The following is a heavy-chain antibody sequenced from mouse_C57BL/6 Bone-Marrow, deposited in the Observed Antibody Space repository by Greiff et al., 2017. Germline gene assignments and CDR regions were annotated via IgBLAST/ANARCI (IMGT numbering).Heavy chain of an antibody. Sequence: QVQLQQPGAELVMPGASVKLSCKASGYTFTSYWMHWVKQRPGQGLEWIGEIDPSDSYTNYNQKFKGKSTLTVDKSSSTAYMQLSSLTSEDSAVYYGAGDITTVVERNWFAYWGQGTLVTVSA. CDR1: GYTFTSYW. V-gene: IGHV1-69*01. J-gene: IGHJ3*01. D-gene: IGHD1-1*01. CDR2: IDPSDSYT. CDR3: AGDITTVVERNWFAY.